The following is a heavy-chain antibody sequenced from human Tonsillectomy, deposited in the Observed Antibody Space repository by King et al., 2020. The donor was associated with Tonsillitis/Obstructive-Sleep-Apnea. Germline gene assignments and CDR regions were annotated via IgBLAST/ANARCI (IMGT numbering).Heavy chain of an antibody. CDR1: GFTFSSYG. CDR3: AKEFLIRLRGLSGDAFDI. V-gene: IGHV3-23*04. J-gene: IGHJ3*02. D-gene: IGHD3-10*01. CDR2: ISGSGGST. Sequence: EVQLVESGGGLVQPGGSLRLSCAASGFTFSSYGMTWVRQAPGKGLEWVSGISGSGGSTYYADSVKGRFTISRDNAKNTLYLQMNSLRAEDTAVYYCAKEFLIRLRGLSGDAFDIWGQGTMVTVSS.